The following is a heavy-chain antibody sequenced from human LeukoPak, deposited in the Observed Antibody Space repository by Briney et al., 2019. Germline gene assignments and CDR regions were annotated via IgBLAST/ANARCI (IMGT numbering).Heavy chain of an antibody. V-gene: IGHV3-15*01. Sequence: GGSLRLSCAASGFTFSNAWMSWVRQAPGKGLEWVGRIKSKTDGGTTDYAAPVKGRFTISRDDTKNTLYLQMNSLKTEDTAVYYCTTAAGTLGYFQHWGQGTLVTVSS. CDR1: GFTFSNAW. J-gene: IGHJ1*01. CDR3: TTAAGTLGYFQH. D-gene: IGHD6-13*01. CDR2: IKSKTDGGTT.